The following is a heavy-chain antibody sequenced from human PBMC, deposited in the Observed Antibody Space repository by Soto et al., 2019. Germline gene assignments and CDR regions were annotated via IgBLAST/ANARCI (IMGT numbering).Heavy chain of an antibody. CDR3: ARAGGTTVTGLWHFDS. Sequence: QVQLEESGGGVVQPGRSLRLSCEASGFTFNTYSMHWVRQPPGKGLEWLAAIGYDGTQKYYADSVKGRFIISRDNSKKTLYFEMNSLRAEYTAVYYCARAGGTTVTGLWHFDSWGQGTLVTVSS. CDR1: GFTFNTYS. D-gene: IGHD4-17*01. CDR2: IGYDGTQK. V-gene: IGHV3-33*01. J-gene: IGHJ4*02.